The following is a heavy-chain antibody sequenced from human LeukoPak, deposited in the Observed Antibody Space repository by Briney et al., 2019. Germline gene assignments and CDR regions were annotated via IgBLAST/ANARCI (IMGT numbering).Heavy chain of an antibody. V-gene: IGHV3-30*02. J-gene: IGHJ6*03. CDR1: GFTFSSYG. CDR2: IRYDGSNK. Sequence: SSLRVSCAASGFTFSSYGMHWVRQAPGKGLEWVAFIRYDGSNKYYADSVQGRFTISRDNSKITLYLQMNSLRAEDTAVYYCAKSAGNYYDSSGSGYSYYYCMDVWGKGTTVTVSS. D-gene: IGHD3-22*01. CDR3: AKSAGNYYDSSGSGYSYYYCMDV.